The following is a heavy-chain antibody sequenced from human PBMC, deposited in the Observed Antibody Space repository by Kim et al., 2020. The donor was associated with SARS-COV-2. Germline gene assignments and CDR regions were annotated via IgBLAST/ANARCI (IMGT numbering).Heavy chain of an antibody. V-gene: IGHV4-34*01. CDR1: GGSFSGYY. D-gene: IGHD6-6*01. J-gene: IGHJ6*02. CDR2: INHSGST. Sequence: SETLSLTCAVYGGSFSGYYWSWIRQPPGKGLEWIGEINHSGSTNYNPSLKSRVTISVDTSKNQFSLKLSSVTAADTAVYYCARPLSSIAARSGYYYGMDVWGQGTTVTVSS. CDR3: ARPLSSIAARSGYYYGMDV.